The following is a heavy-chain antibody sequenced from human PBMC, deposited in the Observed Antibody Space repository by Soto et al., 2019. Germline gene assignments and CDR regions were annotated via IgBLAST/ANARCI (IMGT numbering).Heavy chain of an antibody. V-gene: IGHV3-23*01. CDR1: GFTFSSYA. D-gene: IGHD1-26*01. J-gene: IGHJ4*02. Sequence: EVQLLESGGGLVQPGGSLRLSCAASGFTFSSYAMNWVRQAPGKGLEWVSVISGSGDSTYYADSVKGRFTISRDNSKNTLYLQMNSLRAKETAVYYCARRGSGSYYDYWGQGTLVTVSS. CDR2: ISGSGDST. CDR3: ARRGSGSYYDY.